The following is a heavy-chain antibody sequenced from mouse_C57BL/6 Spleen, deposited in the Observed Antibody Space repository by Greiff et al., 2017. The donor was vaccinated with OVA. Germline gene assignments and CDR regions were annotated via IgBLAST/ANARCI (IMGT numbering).Heavy chain of an antibody. D-gene: IGHD2-3*01. Sequence: EVMLVESGGGLVQSGRSLRLSCATSGFTFSDFYMEWVRHAPGKGLEWIAASRNKANDYTTEYSASVKGRFIVSRDTSQSILYLQMNALRAEDTAIYYCARVLYDGYYVGAMDYWGQGTSVTVSS. CDR2: SRNKANDYTT. CDR3: ARVLYDGYYVGAMDY. CDR1: GFTFSDFY. V-gene: IGHV7-1*01. J-gene: IGHJ4*01.